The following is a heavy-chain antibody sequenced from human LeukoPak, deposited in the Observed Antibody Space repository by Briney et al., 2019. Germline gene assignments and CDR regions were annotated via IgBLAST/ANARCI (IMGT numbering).Heavy chain of an antibody. CDR2: IFYTGTT. CDR1: GGPITNGGYF. V-gene: IGHV4-31*03. D-gene: IGHD2-2*02. CDR3: ARAGYCSSTSCYTTPWAFDI. J-gene: IGHJ3*02. Sequence: SETLSLTCTVSGGPITNGGYFWSWIRQYPGKGLEWIVHIFYTGTTHYNSSLKSRVTMSIDTSKNQFSLKLNSVTAADTAVYYCARAGYCSSTSCYTTPWAFDIWGQGTMVTVSS.